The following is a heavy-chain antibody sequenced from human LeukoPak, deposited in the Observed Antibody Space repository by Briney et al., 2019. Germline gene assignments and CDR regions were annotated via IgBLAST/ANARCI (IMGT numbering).Heavy chain of an antibody. D-gene: IGHD3/OR15-3a*01. V-gene: IGHV3-21*01. CDR3: ARDRFWTDYYYYIDV. CDR1: GFTFSSYN. Sequence: GGSLRLSCAASGFTFSSYNMNWVRQAPGKGLEWVSSISSTSTFIYYADSVKGRFTISRDNSKNSMYLQMSSLRAEDTAVYYCARDRFWTDYYYYIDVWGKGTTVTVSS. J-gene: IGHJ6*03. CDR2: ISSTSTFI.